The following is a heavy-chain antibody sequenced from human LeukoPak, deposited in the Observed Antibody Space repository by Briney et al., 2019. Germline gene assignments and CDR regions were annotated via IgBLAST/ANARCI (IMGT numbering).Heavy chain of an antibody. CDR1: GGSISSGGYY. Sequence: PSETLSLTCTVSGGSISSGGYYWSWLRQHPGRGLEWIGYIYYSGSTYYNPSLKSRVTISVDTSKNQFSLKLSSLTAADTAVYYCARDRAYCGGDCYSMIDAFDIWGQGTMVAVSS. D-gene: IGHD2-21*02. J-gene: IGHJ3*02. CDR2: IYYSGST. V-gene: IGHV4-31*03. CDR3: ARDRAYCGGDCYSMIDAFDI.